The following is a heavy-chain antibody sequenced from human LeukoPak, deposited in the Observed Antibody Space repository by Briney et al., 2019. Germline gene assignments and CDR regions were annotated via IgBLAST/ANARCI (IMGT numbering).Heavy chain of an antibody. CDR3: ARGYICSGGTCYSRLWFDP. CDR2: IIPNNGGT. D-gene: IGHD2-15*01. Sequence: ASVKVSCKASGYTFTGYYMHWVRQAPGQGLEWMGWIIPNNGGTKYVQKFQGRVTMTRDTSISTAYMQLSRLRSDDTAVYYCARGYICSGGTCYSRLWFDPWGQGTLVSVSS. V-gene: IGHV1-2*02. CDR1: GYTFTGYY. J-gene: IGHJ5*02.